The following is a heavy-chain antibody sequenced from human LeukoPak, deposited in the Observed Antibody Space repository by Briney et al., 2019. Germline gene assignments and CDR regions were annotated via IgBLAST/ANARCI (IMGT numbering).Heavy chain of an antibody. CDR1: GFSFSSYW. J-gene: IGHJ4*02. CDR3: AKDREVVGVDY. V-gene: IGHV3-74*01. D-gene: IGHD1-26*01. CDR2: INSDGSST. Sequence: GGSLRLSCAASGFSFSSYWMHWVRHAPGKGLVWVSRINSDGSSTNYADSVKGRFTISRDNAKNTLYLQMNSLRAEDTAVYYCAKDREVVGVDYWGQGTLVTVSS.